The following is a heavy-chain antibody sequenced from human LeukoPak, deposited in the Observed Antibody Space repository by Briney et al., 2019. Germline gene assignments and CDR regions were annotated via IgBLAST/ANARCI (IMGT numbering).Heavy chain of an antibody. CDR2: INIQSSYI. Sequence: GGSLRLSCAASGFTFSRYSMNWVRQAPGKGLEWVSSINIQSSYIYYADSVKGRFTISRDNSKNTLYLQMNSLRAEDTAVYYCARDTYYYDSSGYTPPGGAFDIWGQGTMVTVSS. J-gene: IGHJ3*02. CDR1: GFTFSRYS. V-gene: IGHV3-21*01. CDR3: ARDTYYYDSSGYTPPGGAFDI. D-gene: IGHD3-22*01.